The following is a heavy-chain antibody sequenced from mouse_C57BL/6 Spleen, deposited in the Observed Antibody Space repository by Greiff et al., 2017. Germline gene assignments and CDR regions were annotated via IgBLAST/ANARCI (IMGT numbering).Heavy chain of an antibody. J-gene: IGHJ1*03. D-gene: IGHD1-1*01. CDR2: IDPANGNT. V-gene: IGHV14-3*01. Sequence: VQLQQSVAELVRPGASVKLSCTASGFNIKNTYMHWVKQRPEQGLEWIGRIDPANGNTKYAPKFQGKATRTADTSSNTADLQLSSLTSEDTAIYYCARGRITVVATEYFDVWGTGTTVTVSA. CDR1: GFNIKNTY. CDR3: ARGRITVVATEYFDV.